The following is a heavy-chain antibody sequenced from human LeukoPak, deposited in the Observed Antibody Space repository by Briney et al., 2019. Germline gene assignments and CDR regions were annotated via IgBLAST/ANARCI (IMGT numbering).Heavy chain of an antibody. V-gene: IGHV4-39*01. CDR2: MYYSGST. D-gene: IGHD3-16*01. CDR1: GGSISSNSYY. CDR3: ARQSTFGYFDY. Sequence: PSETLSLTCTVSGGSISSNSYYWGWIRQPPGKGLEWIGSMYYSGSTYYNPSLKSRVTISVDTSKNQFSLKLSSVTAADTAVYYCARQSTFGYFDYWGQGTLVTVSS. J-gene: IGHJ4*02.